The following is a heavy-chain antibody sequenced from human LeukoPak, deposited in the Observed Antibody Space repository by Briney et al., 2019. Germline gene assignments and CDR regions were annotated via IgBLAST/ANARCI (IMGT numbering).Heavy chain of an antibody. J-gene: IGHJ6*02. CDR2: ISYDGSNK. D-gene: IGHD3-9*01. CDR3: ARDFFDWLLSYYFYTVDV. CDR1: GFTFSSYA. V-gene: IGHV3-30*09. Sequence: GGSLRLSCAASGFTFSSYAMSWVRQAPGKGLEWVAVISYDGSNKYYADSVKGRLAISRDNSKNTLYLQMNSLRAEDTAVYYCARDFFDWLLSYYFYTVDVWGQGTTVTVSS.